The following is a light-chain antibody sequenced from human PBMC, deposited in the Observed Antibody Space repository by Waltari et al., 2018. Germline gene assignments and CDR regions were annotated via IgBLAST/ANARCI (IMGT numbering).Light chain of an antibody. CDR1: QGIRND. Sequence: DIQVTQSPSSLSASKGDRVTITCRASQGIRNDLGWFQQKPGKAPRRLIYGASTLQDGVPSRFSGSGSGTDFTLTIVSLQPEDFATYFCLQHNTYPFTFGPGTKVDV. V-gene: IGKV1-17*01. CDR2: GAS. J-gene: IGKJ3*01. CDR3: LQHNTYPFT.